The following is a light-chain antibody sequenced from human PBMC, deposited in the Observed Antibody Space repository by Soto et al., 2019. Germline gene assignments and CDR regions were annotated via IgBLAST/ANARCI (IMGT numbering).Light chain of an antibody. CDR2: GAS. J-gene: IGKJ5*01. CDR3: QQYNNWPPVT. Sequence: EILMTQSPATLSVSPWERATLSCIASQSISSNLVWYQQKAGQAPRLLIYGASTRATGIPARFSGSGSGTEFTLTISSLQSEDFAVYYCQQYNNWPPVTFGQGTRLEI. CDR1: QSISSN. V-gene: IGKV3-15*01.